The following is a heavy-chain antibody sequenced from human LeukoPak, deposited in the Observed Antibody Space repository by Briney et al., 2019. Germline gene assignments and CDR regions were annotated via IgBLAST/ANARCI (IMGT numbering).Heavy chain of an antibody. Sequence: ASVKVSCKASGYTFTSYGISWVRQAPGQGLEWMGWISAYNGNTNYAQKFQGRVTMTTDTSTSTAYMELRSLRSDDTAVYYCARGAYCGGDCLSTQDYWGQGTLVTVSS. CDR1: GYTFTSYG. J-gene: IGHJ4*02. V-gene: IGHV1-18*01. D-gene: IGHD2-21*02. CDR3: ARGAYCGGDCLSTQDY. CDR2: ISAYNGNT.